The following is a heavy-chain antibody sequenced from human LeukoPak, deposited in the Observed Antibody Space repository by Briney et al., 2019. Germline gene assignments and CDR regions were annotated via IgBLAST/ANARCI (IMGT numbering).Heavy chain of an antibody. CDR3: AKALGTMVRGVIPIIDY. D-gene: IGHD3-10*01. CDR1: GFSFSPYG. CDR2: IRNDGSNK. Sequence: GGSLRLSCAASGFSFSPYGMHWVRQAPGKGLEWVAFIRNDGSNKYYADSVKGRFTISRDNSKKTLYLQMNSLRAEDTAVYYCAKALGTMVRGVIPIIDYWGQGTLVTVSS. J-gene: IGHJ4*02. V-gene: IGHV3-30*02.